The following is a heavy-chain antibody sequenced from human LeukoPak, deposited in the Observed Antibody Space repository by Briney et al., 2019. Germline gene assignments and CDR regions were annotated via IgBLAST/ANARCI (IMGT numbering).Heavy chain of an antibody. J-gene: IGHJ6*02. CDR1: GYTFTSYY. CDR2: INPSGGST. Sequence: APVKVSCKASGYTFTSYYMHWVRQAPGQGLEWMGIINPSGGSTSYAQKFQGRVTMTRDTSTSTVYMELSSLRSEDTAVYYCARDLRRVGDGDYYYYGMDVWGQGTTVTVSS. CDR3: ARDLRRVGDGDYYYYGMDV. V-gene: IGHV1-46*01. D-gene: IGHD1-26*01.